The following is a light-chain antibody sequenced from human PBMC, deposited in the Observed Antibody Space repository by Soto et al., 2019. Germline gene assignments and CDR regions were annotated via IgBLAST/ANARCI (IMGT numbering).Light chain of an antibody. Sequence: QSALTQPASVSGSPGQSVTISCTGPRSDIGDSNFISWYQHSPGKAPRLLIYEVNNRPSGVSRRFSGSKAGNTASLTISGLLEDDEADYFWASFRSGTILVFGSGTKLTVL. J-gene: IGLJ1*01. V-gene: IGLV2-14*01. CDR2: EVN. CDR1: RSDIGDSNF. CDR3: ASFRSGTILV.